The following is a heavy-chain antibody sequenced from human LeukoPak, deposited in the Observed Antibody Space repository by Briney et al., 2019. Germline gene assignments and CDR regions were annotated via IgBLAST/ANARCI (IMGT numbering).Heavy chain of an antibody. Sequence: SETLSLTCAVYGGSFSGYYWSWIRQPPGKGLEWIGEINHSGSTNYNPSLESRVTMSVDMSKNQFSLKLSSVTAADTAVYYCATYTSGSPYFDYWGQGTLVTVSS. CDR1: GGSFSGYY. D-gene: IGHD5-12*01. CDR3: ATYTSGSPYFDY. J-gene: IGHJ4*02. V-gene: IGHV4-34*01. CDR2: INHSGST.